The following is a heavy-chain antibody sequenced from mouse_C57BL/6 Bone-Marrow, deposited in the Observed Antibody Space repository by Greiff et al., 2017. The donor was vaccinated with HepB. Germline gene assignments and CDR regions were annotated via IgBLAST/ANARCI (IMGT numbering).Heavy chain of an antibody. Sequence: QVQLQQSGAELVRPGASVTLSCKASGYTFTDYEIHWVKQTPVHGLEWIGAIDPETGGTAYKQKFKGKAILTADKSSSTAYMELRSLTSEDSAVYYCTRGLRLLFDYWGQGTTLTVSS. CDR3: TRGLRLLFDY. J-gene: IGHJ2*01. CDR2: IDPETGGT. V-gene: IGHV1-15*01. CDR1: GYTFTDYE. D-gene: IGHD3-2*02.